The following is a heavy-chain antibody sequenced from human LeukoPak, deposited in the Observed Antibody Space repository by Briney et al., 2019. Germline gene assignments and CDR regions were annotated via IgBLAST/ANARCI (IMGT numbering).Heavy chain of an antibody. J-gene: IGHJ4*02. CDR3: ARVYMVVIAAEANEY. Sequence: ASVKVSCKASGYTFTSYGISWVRQAPGQGLEWMGWISAYNGNTNYAQKLQGRVTMTTDTSTSTAYMELRSLRSDDTAVYYCARVYMVVIAAEANEYWGQGTLVTVSS. D-gene: IGHD6-25*01. CDR2: ISAYNGNT. CDR1: GYTFTSYG. V-gene: IGHV1-18*01.